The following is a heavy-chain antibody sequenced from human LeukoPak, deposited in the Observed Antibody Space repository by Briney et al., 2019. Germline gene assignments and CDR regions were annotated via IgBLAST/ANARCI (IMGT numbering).Heavy chain of an antibody. J-gene: IGHJ4*02. CDR1: GFAFSSCA. D-gene: IGHD5-18*01. Sequence: PGGSLRLSCAGSGFAFSSCAMSWVRQAPGKGLEWVSGISGNGDFTPDADSVKGRFTISRDNSKNTVHLQMGSLRPEDMAVYYCATGYNYYYDYWGQGTLVSVSS. CDR3: ATGYNYYYDY. V-gene: IGHV3-23*01. CDR2: ISGNGDFT.